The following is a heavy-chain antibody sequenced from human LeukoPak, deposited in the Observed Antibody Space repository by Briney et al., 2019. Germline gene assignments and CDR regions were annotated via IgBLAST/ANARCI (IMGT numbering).Heavy chain of an antibody. D-gene: IGHD6-13*01. J-gene: IGHJ5*02. V-gene: IGHV4-59*01. CDR1: GGSISSYY. CDR3: ARVTIAAAGTFWFDP. CDR2: IYYSGST. Sequence: SEPLSLTCTVSGGSISSYYWSWIRQPPGKGLEWIGYIYYSGSTNYNPSLKSRVTISVDTSKNQFSLKLSSVTAADTAVYYCARVTIAAAGTFWFDPWGQGTLVTVSS.